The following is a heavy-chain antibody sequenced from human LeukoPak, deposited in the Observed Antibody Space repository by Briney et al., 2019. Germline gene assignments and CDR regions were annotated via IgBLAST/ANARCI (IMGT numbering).Heavy chain of an antibody. D-gene: IGHD3-10*01. CDR1: GFTFSSYG. J-gene: IGHJ4*02. CDR3: AKAYGSGSPLYFDY. V-gene: IGHV3-30*02. CDR2: IRYDGSNK. Sequence: GGSLRLSCAASGFTFSSYGMHWVRQAPGKGLEWGAFIRYDGSNKYYADSVKGRFTISRDNSKNTLYLQMNSQRAEGTAVYYCAKAYGSGSPLYFDYWGQGTLVTVSS.